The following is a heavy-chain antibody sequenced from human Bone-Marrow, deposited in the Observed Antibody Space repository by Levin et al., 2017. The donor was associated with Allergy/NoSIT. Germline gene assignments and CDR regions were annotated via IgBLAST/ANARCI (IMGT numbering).Heavy chain of an antibody. V-gene: IGHV3-33*01. CDR1: GFVFSVYG. J-gene: IGHJ3*02. D-gene: IGHD7-27*01. CDR2: IWYDGSKE. CDR3: ARDGSTNWVTDAFDM. Sequence: PGGSLRLSCEASGFVFSVYGMHWVRQAAGKGLEWVAIIWYDGSKEQYADSVKGRFTISRDNSNNTLYLQMNSLRDEDTAVYFCARDGSTNWVTDAFDMWGQGTMVTVSS.